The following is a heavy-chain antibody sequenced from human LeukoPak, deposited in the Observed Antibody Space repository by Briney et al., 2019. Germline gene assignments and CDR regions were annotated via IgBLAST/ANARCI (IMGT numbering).Heavy chain of an antibody. CDR1: GGSISSYY. CDR2: IYYSGST. Sequence: SETLSLTCTVSGGSISSYYWSWIRQPAGKGLEWIGYIYYSGSTNYNPSLKSRVTISVDTSKNQFSLKLSSVTAADTAVYYCARTPNWNYFWYYYYGMDVWGQGTTVTVSS. D-gene: IGHD1-7*01. V-gene: IGHV4-59*12. CDR3: ARTPNWNYFWYYYYGMDV. J-gene: IGHJ6*02.